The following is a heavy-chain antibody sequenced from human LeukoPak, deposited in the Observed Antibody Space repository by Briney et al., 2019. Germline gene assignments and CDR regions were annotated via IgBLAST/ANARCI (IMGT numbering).Heavy chain of an antibody. CDR3: ATVAFGYAFDI. CDR1: GFTFSSFE. J-gene: IGHJ3*02. Sequence: GGSLRLSCAASGFTFSSFEMTWVRQAPGKGLEWVSYISPSGNIIHYADSVKGRFTISRDNAKNSPYLQMSSLRAEDTAVYYCATVAFGYAFDIWGQGTMVTVSP. V-gene: IGHV3-48*03. CDR2: ISPSGNII. D-gene: IGHD3-10*01.